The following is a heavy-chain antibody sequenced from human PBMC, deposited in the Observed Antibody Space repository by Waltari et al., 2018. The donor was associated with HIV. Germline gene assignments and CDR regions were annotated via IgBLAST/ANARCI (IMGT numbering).Heavy chain of an antibody. J-gene: IGHJ6*02. Sequence: GGGLVQPGGSLRLSCAAPGFTFSSFAMSWVRQAPGKGLEWVSPISGRDGSTYYAEPVKGRCTISRNNSKDTLYLQINILRGEDTAVYNCAKLCSRYWTDGMGDNGVDGWGQGATGTVSS. V-gene: IGHV3-23*01. CDR2: ISGRDGST. CDR1: GFTFSSFA. CDR3: AKLCSRYWTDGMGDNGVDG. D-gene: IGHD1-26*01.